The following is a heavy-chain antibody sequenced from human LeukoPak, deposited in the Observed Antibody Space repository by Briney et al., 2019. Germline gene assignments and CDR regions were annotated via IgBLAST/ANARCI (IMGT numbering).Heavy chain of an antibody. V-gene: IGHV1-18*01. CDR1: GYTFTSYG. J-gene: IGHJ4*02. CDR3: ARSFTYYYDSSGYYNY. D-gene: IGHD3-22*01. Sequence: GASVKVSCKASGYTFTSYGTSWVRQAPGQGLEWMGWISAYNGNTNYAQKLQGRVTMTTDTSTSTAYMELRSLRSDDTAVYYCARSFTYYYDSSGYYNYWGQGTLVTVSS. CDR2: ISAYNGNT.